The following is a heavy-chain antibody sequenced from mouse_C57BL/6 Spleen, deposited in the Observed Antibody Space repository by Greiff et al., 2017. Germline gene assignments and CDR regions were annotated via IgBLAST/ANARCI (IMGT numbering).Heavy chain of an antibody. CDR1: GFTFSDYG. V-gene: IGHV5-15*04. CDR3: ARREGDYYAMDY. J-gene: IGHJ4*01. CDR2: ISNLAYSI. Sequence: EVMLVESGGGLVQPGGSLKLSCAASGFTFSDYGMAWVRQAPRKGPEWVAFISNLAYSIYYADTVTGRFTISRENAKNTLYLEMSSLRSEDTAMYYCARREGDYYAMDYWGQGTSVTVSS.